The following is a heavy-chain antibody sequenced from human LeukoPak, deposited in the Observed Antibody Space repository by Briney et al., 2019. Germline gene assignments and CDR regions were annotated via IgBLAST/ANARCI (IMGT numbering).Heavy chain of an antibody. CDR3: ATRNFGDYGAFDI. D-gene: IGHD4-17*01. V-gene: IGHV1-24*01. Sequence: GASVKVSCKVSGYTLSDLAMHWARQAPGKGLEWMGGLDPEDGEAIYAQPLQGRVTMTEDTSSDTAYMVLSSPRSEDTAVYYCATRNFGDYGAFDIWGQGTMVTLSS. CDR2: LDPEDGEA. J-gene: IGHJ3*02. CDR1: GYTLSDLA.